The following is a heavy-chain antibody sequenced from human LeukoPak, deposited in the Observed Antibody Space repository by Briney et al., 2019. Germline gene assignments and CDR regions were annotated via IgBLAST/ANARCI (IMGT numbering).Heavy chain of an antibody. V-gene: IGHV4-39*01. CDR2: IYYSGST. J-gene: IGHJ6*02. CDR1: GGSISSSSYY. Sequence: SETLSLTCTVSGGSISSSSYYWGWIRQPPGKRLEWIGSIYYSGSTYYNPSLKSRVTISVDTSKNQFSLKLSSVTAADTAVYYCYYYYYGMDVWGQGTTVTVSS. CDR3: YYYYYGMDV.